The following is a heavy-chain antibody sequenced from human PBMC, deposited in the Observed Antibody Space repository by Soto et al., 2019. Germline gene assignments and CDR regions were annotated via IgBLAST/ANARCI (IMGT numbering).Heavy chain of an antibody. V-gene: IGHV1-18*01. CDR2: ISPYNDYT. CDR1: GYTFTSYG. D-gene: IGHD3-22*01. J-gene: IGHJ5*02. CDR3: GRGGYYDSSGYYSPDWFDP. Sequence: ASVKVSCKAAGYTFTSYGITWVRQAPRQGLEWMGWISPYNDYTIYAQKLQGRVTMTTDTSTRIVYMELRGLKSDDTAVYYCGRGGYYDSSGYYSPDWFDPWGQGTLVTVSS.